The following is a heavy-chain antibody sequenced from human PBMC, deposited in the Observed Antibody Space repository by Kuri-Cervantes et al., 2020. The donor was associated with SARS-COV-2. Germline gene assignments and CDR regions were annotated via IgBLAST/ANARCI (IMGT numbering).Heavy chain of an antibody. D-gene: IGHD2-2*01. V-gene: IGHV3-30*07. Sequence: GGSLRLSCAASGFTFSSYAMHWVRQAPGKGLEWVAVISYDGSNKYYADSVKGRFTISRDNSKNTLYLQMNSLRAEDTAVYYCRGSRQLPSFPKSKIDYWGQGTLVTVSS. J-gene: IGHJ4*02. CDR2: ISYDGSNK. CDR3: RGSRQLPSFPKSKIDY. CDR1: GFTFSSYA.